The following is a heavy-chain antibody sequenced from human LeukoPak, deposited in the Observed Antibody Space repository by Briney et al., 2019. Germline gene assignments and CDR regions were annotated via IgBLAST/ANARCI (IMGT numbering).Heavy chain of an antibody. D-gene: IGHD2-15*01. CDR2: IIPIFGTA. CDR1: GYTFTSYW. J-gene: IGHJ4*02. Sequence: KISCKGSGYTFTSYWIGWGRQMPGKGLEWMGGIIPIFGTANYAQKLEGRVTITAEESTITAYMELSSLRSDDTAVYYCARILVVVVAATLHFDYWGQGTLVTVSS. V-gene: IGHV1-69*01. CDR3: ARILVVVVAATLHFDY.